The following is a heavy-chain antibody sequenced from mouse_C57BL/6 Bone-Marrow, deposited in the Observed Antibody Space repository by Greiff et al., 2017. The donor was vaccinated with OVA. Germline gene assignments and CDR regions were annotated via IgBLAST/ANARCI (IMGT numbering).Heavy chain of an antibody. CDR3: ARGSSGDY. J-gene: IGHJ4*01. CDR1: GFTFPDYY. CDR2: IRNKANGYTT. Sequence: EVQLVEYGGGLVQPGGSLSLSFAASGFTFPDYYMSWVRQPPGKALEWLGFIRNKANGYTTEYSASVQGLFTISRDNSQSILYLQMNALRAEDSATYYCARGSSGDYWGQGTSVTVSS. V-gene: IGHV7-3*01. D-gene: IGHD1-1*01.